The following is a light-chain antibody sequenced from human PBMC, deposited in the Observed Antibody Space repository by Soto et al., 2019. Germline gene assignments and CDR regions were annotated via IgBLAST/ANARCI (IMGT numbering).Light chain of an antibody. CDR1: QSVSDSQ. Sequence: EIVLTQSPGTLSLSPGERATLSCRTSQSVSDSQLAWYQQKPGQAPRLLIYGVSNRATTIPDRFSGSGSGTDFTLTINRLDPEDFALYYCQQYTQALWTFGPGTKVEIK. CDR3: QQYTQALWT. V-gene: IGKV3-20*01. J-gene: IGKJ1*01. CDR2: GVS.